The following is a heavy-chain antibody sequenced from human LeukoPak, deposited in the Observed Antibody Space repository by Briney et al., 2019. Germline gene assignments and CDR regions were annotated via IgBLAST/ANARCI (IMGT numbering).Heavy chain of an antibody. Sequence: PSETLSLTCTVSGGSVSSGSYYWSWIRQPPGKGLEWIGYIYYSGSTNFNPSLKSRVTISVDTSKNQFSLKLSSVTAADTAVYYCARDRGELLYNWFDPWGQGTLVTVSS. J-gene: IGHJ5*02. CDR3: ARDRGELLYNWFDP. CDR1: GGSVSSGSYY. CDR2: IYYSGST. D-gene: IGHD3-10*01. V-gene: IGHV4-61*01.